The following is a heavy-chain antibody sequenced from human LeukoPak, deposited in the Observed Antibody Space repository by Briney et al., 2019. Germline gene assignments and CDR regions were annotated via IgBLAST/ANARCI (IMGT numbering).Heavy chain of an antibody. CDR3: ARLPWPEYYFDY. J-gene: IGHJ4*02. CDR1: GGSISRNY. D-gene: IGHD5-24*01. Sequence: SETLSLTCTVSGGSISRNYWNWIRQPPGKGLEWIGYIYYSGSTNYNPPLKSRVTISVDTSKNQFSLKLSSVTAADTAVYYCARLPWPEYYFDYWGQGTLVTVSS. V-gene: IGHV4-59*08. CDR2: IYYSGST.